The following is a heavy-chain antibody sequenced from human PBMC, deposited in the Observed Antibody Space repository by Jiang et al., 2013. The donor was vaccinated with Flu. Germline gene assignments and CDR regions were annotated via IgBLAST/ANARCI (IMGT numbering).Heavy chain of an antibody. CDR3: TTDPSDYDSYFDP. CDR1: GFTFSNAW. D-gene: IGHD3-3*01. V-gene: IGHV3-15*01. J-gene: IGHJ5*02. CDR2: IKSKTDGGTT. Sequence: ESGGGLVKPGGSLRLSCAASGFTFSNAWMSWVRQAPGKGLEWVGRIKSKTDGGTTDYAAPVKGRFTISRDDSKNTLYLQMNSLKTEDTAVYYCTTDPSDYDSYFDPWGQGTLVTVSS.